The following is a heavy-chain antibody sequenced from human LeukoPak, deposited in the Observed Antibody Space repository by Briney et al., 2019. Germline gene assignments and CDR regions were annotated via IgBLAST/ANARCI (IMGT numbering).Heavy chain of an antibody. V-gene: IGHV3-7*01. D-gene: IGHD3-10*01. Sequence: DSVKGRFTISRDNAKNSLYLQMSSLRAEDTAVYYCARDYASNYWGQGTLVTVSS. CDR3: ARDYASNY. J-gene: IGHJ4*02.